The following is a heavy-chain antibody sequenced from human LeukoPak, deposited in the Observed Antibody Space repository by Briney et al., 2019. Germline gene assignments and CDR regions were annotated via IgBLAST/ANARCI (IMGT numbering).Heavy chain of an antibody. V-gene: IGHV3-23*01. J-gene: IGHJ4*02. CDR2: ISGVGDAT. CDR1: DVSSITYA. CDR3: ARDSSMLRGPLVIYYFGF. Sequence: GGSLRHSCAASDVSSITYAMSSGPEAPGKGLEWGSTISGVGDATYYADSVKGRFTISRDNSTNTLSLQMNSLRVEDTAVYYCARDSSMLRGPLVIYYFGFWGQGTLVTVSS. D-gene: IGHD3-10*01.